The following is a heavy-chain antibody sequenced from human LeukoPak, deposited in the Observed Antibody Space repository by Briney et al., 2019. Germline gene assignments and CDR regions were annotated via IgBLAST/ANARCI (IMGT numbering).Heavy chain of an antibody. D-gene: IGHD3-9*01. Sequence: PSETLSLTCTVSGGSISSYYWSWIRQPPGKGLEWIGYIYYSGSTNYNPSLKSRVTISVDTSKNQFSLKLSSVPAADTAVYYCARQYYDILTGYSNWFDPWGQGTLVTVSS. V-gene: IGHV4-59*01. CDR1: GGSISSYY. J-gene: IGHJ5*02. CDR2: IYYSGST. CDR3: ARQYYDILTGYSNWFDP.